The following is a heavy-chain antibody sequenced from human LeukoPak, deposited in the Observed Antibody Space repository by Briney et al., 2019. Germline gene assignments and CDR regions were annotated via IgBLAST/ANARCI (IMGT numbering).Heavy chain of an antibody. CDR2: IVPIFGTA. D-gene: IGHD3-9*01. Sequence: SVKVSCKASGGTFSSYAISWVRQAPGQGLEWMGGIVPIFGTANYAQKFQGRVTITADESTSTAYMELSSLRSEDTAVYYCARESGGSYYDILTGYYRGYNWFDPWGQGTLVTVSS. V-gene: IGHV1-69*13. J-gene: IGHJ5*02. CDR3: ARESGGSYYDILTGYYRGYNWFDP. CDR1: GGTFSSYA.